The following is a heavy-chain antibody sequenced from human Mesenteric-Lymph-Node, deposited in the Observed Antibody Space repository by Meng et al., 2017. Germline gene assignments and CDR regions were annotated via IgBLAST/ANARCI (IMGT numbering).Heavy chain of an antibody. CDR1: GGTFSSYA. CDR3: ARVVDFWSGYYSGWFDP. V-gene: IGHV1-69*01. CDR2: IIPIFGTA. Sequence: QGQLGEDGGEGKKPGSSVKVSRKASGGTFSSYAISWVRQAPGQGLEWMGGIIPIFGTANYAQKFQGRVTITADESTSTAYMELSSLRSEDTAVYYCARVVDFWSGYYSGWFDPWGQGTLVTVSS. J-gene: IGHJ5*02. D-gene: IGHD3-3*01.